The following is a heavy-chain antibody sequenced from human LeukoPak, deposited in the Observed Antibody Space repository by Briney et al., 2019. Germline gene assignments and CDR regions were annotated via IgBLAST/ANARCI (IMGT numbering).Heavy chain of an antibody. D-gene: IGHD1-26*01. CDR1: GGSFSGYY. V-gene: IGHV4-34*01. CDR3: ARQSTIVGLDGGHFDF. CDR2: INHSGST. J-gene: IGHJ4*02. Sequence: SETLSLTCDVYGGSFSGYYWSWIRQPPGKGLEWIGEINHSGSTNYNPSLKSRVTISVDTSKNQFSLKLSSVTAADTAVYYCARQSTIVGLDGGHFDFWGLGTLVTVSS.